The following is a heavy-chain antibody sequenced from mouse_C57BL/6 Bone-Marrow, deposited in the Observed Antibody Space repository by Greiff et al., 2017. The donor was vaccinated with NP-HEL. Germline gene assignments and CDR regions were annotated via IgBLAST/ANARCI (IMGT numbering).Heavy chain of an antibody. J-gene: IGHJ2*01. CDR1: GFTFSSYA. Sequence: EVKVVESGGGLVKPGGSLKLSCAASGFTFSSYAMSWVRQTPEKRLEWVATISDGGSYTYYPDNVKGRFTISRDNAKNNLYLQMSHLKSEDTAMYYCAREITTVVAGFDYWGQGTTLTVSS. CDR3: AREITTVVAGFDY. CDR2: ISDGGSYT. D-gene: IGHD1-1*01. V-gene: IGHV5-4*01.